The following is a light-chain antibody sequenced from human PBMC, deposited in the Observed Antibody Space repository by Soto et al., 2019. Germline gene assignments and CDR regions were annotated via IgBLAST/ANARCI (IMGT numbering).Light chain of an antibody. CDR3: QQYNNWPPRLT. J-gene: IGKJ4*01. CDR1: QSASNNY. Sequence: EIVLTQSPGTLSLSPGERATLSCRASQSASNNYLAWYQQKPGQAPRLLIYGASTRATGIPDRFSGSGSGTDFTLTISSLEPEDFAVYYCQQYNNWPPRLTFGGGTKVDIK. V-gene: IGKV3-20*01. CDR2: GAS.